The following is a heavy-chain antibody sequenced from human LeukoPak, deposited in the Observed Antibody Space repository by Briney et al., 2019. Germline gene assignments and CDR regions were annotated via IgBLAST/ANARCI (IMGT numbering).Heavy chain of an antibody. CDR1: GYTFTSYG. J-gene: IGHJ4*02. CDR3: ARGGALSIFEN. Sequence: GASVKLSCTASGYTFTSYGINWVRQATGKGLEWMGWMNPNSGNTGYAQKFQGRVTITRNTSISTAYMELSSLRSEDTAVYYCARGGALSIFENWGQGTLVTVSS. CDR2: MNPNSGNT. V-gene: IGHV1-8*03. D-gene: IGHD2-2*01.